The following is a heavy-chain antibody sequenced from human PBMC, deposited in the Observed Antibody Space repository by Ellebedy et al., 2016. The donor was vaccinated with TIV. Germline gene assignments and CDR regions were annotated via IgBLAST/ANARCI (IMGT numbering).Heavy chain of an antibody. CDR1: GFTFSNYW. CDR2: IKQDGSEK. J-gene: IGHJ4*02. V-gene: IGHV3-7*01. Sequence: GGSLRLSCGTSGFTFSNYWMTWVRQAPGKGLEWVANIKQDGSEKYYVDSVKGRFSISRDNTKNSLYLQMNSLTDEDTAVYYCARWETGSRVDWGQGTLVTVSS. CDR3: ARWETGSRVD. D-gene: IGHD1-1*01.